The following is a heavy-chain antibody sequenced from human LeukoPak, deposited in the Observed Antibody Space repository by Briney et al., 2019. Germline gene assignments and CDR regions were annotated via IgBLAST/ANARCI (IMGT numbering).Heavy chain of an antibody. J-gene: IGHJ4*02. CDR3: ARGNRYYDLNSDY. D-gene: IGHD3-3*01. CDR1: GFTVSSNY. Sequence: GGSLRLSCAASGFTVSSNYMSWVRQAPGKGLEWVSVIYSGGSTYYADSVKGRFTISRDNSKNTLYLQMNSLRAEDTAVYYCARGNRYYDLNSDYWGQGTLVTVSS. CDR2: IYSGGST. V-gene: IGHV3-66*01.